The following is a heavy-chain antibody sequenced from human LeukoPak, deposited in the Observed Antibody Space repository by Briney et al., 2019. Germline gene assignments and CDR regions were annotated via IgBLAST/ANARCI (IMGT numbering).Heavy chain of an antibody. V-gene: IGHV3-74*03. CDR1: GFTFRDYW. J-gene: IGHJ4*02. Sequence: GGSLRLSCAASGFTFRDYWLHWVRLTPGKGLVWVSRIHSDGSTTAYADSVKGRFTISRDNAKDTVYLQMNSLRAEDTAVYYCARGAPVFQNFIGSSPFGLWGQGTLVTVSS. D-gene: IGHD3-9*01. CDR2: IHSDGSTT. CDR3: ARGAPVFQNFIGSSPFGL.